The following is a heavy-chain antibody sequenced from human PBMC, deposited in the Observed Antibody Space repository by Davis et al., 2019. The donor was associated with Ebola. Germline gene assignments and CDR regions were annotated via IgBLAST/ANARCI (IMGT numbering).Heavy chain of an antibody. CDR2: IVSGGST. D-gene: IGHD4-23*01. CDR3: AGDLSSHYGGNLESDY. CDR1: GLTASSNY. Sequence: SAAAGLTASSNYMSRVRQAPGKGLEWVSVIVSGGSTDYADSVTGRFTITRDNSKNTLYLQMNSLRAEATAVYYCAGDLSSHYGGNLESDYWGQGTLVTVSS. J-gene: IGHJ4*02. V-gene: IGHV3-53*05.